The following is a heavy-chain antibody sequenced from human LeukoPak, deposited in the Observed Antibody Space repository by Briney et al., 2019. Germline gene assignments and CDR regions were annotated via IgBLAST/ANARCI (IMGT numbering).Heavy chain of an antibody. CDR2: INHSGST. V-gene: IGHV4-34*01. D-gene: IGHD2-15*01. Sequence: SETLSLTCAVYGGSFSGYYWSWIRQPPGKGLEWIGEINHSGSTNYNPSLKSRVTISVDTSKNQFSLKLSSVTAADTAVYYCARGGRHCCSGGSCHNLPVGRDYWGQGTLVTVSS. CDR1: GGSFSGYY. CDR3: ARGGRHCCSGGSCHNLPVGRDY. J-gene: IGHJ4*02.